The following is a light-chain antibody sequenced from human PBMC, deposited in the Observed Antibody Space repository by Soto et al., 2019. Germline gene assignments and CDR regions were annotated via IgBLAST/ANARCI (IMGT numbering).Light chain of an antibody. V-gene: IGKV3-11*01. CDR1: QSVSSY. J-gene: IGKJ1*01. CDR2: DAS. CDR3: QHRSNWPRT. Sequence: EIVLTQSPATLSLSPGERATISCRASQSVSSYLAWYQQKLGQAPRLLIYDASNRATGIPARFSGSGSGTDFTLTISSLEPEDFAVYYCQHRSNWPRTFGQGTKVEIK.